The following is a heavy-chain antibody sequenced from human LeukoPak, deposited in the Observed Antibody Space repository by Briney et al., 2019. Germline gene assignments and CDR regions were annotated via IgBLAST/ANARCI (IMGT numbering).Heavy chain of an antibody. Sequence: ASVNVSCKASVYTFTSYYMHWVRQAPGQGLEWMGIINPSGGSTSYAQKFQGRVTMTRDTSTSTVYMELSSLRSEDTAVYYCAREIITMVRGVIITPGGVYYGMDVWGQGTTVTVSS. J-gene: IGHJ6*02. CDR3: AREIITMVRGVIITPGGVYYGMDV. V-gene: IGHV1-46*01. CDR1: VYTFTSYY. CDR2: INPSGGST. D-gene: IGHD3-10*01.